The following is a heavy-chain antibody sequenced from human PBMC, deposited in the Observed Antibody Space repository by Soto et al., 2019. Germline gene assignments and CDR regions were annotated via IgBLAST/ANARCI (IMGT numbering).Heavy chain of an antibody. D-gene: IGHD4-17*01. Sequence: EVQLVESGGGLVEPGESLRLSCAASGFIFSDYSMNWVRQAPWKGLAWVSYISAESSTIYYVDSVKGRFTISRDNAKNSLYLQMNSLRDEDAAVYYCAREPSGGDDYGDPRESWGQGTLVTVSS. J-gene: IGHJ5*02. CDR2: ISAESSTI. V-gene: IGHV3-48*02. CDR3: AREPSGGDDYGDPRES. CDR1: GFIFSDYS.